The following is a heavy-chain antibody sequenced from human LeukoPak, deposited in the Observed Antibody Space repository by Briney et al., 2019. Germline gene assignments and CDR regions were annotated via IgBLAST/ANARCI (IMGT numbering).Heavy chain of an antibody. Sequence: QPGGSLRLSCAASRFTFSTYWMHWVRQAPGKGLVWVSRINSGGSSTGYADSVKGRFTISRDKSKNTVFLQKHSLRAEDTAVYYCARVWFGESDVLGYYFDYWGQGTLVTVSS. J-gene: IGHJ4*02. D-gene: IGHD3-10*01. CDR3: ARVWFGESDVLGYYFDY. CDR2: INSGGSST. V-gene: IGHV3-74*01. CDR1: RFTFSTYW.